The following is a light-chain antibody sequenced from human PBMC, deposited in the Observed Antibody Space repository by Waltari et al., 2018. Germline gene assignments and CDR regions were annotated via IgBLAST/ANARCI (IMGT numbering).Light chain of an antibody. V-gene: IGKV1-9*01. J-gene: IGKJ4*01. CDR2: SAS. CDR3: QQLNSYPLT. Sequence: QLTQSPSFVSASVGDRVTITCRASQGIGIFLAWYQQKPGTAPKLLIFSASTLQTGVPSRFSGSGSWTDFTLTISNLQPEDFATYYCQQLNSYPLTFGGGTKVEIK. CDR1: QGIGIF.